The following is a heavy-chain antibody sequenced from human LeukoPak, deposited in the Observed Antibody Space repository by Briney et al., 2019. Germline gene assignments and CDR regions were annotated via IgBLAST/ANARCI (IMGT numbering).Heavy chain of an antibody. J-gene: IGHJ4*02. D-gene: IGHD6-19*01. CDR1: GDSVSSNSAA. CDR2: TYYRSKWCN. V-gene: IGHV6-1*01. CDR3: ARVEQWLANDHHKPFDY. Sequence: SRTLSLTCAISGDSVSSNSAAWNWIRQSPSRGLEWLGRTYYRSKWCNDYAVSVKSRITINPDTSKDQFSLQLNSVTPEDTAVYYCARVEQWLANDHHKPFDYWGQGTLVTVSS.